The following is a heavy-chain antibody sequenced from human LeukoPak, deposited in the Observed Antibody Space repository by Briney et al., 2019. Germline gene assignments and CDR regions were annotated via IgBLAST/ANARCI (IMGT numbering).Heavy chain of an antibody. CDR1: GFTFDDYG. V-gene: IGHV3-20*04. Sequence: GGSLRLSCAASGFTFDDYGMSWVRHAPGKGLEWVSGINWNGGSTGYADSVKGRFTISRDNAKNSLYLQMNSLRAEDTALYYCARLPLRYFDFNYYYYYMDVWGKGTTVTVSS. J-gene: IGHJ6*03. D-gene: IGHD3-9*01. CDR3: ARLPLRYFDFNYYYYYMDV. CDR2: INWNGGST.